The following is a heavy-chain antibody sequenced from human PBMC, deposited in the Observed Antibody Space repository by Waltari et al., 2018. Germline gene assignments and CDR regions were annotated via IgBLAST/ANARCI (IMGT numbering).Heavy chain of an antibody. CDR3: ARDDQVVVPAAIRSPPGDY. Sequence: QVQLVQSGAEVKKPGASVKVSCKASGYTFTGYYMHWVRQAPGQGLEWMGWINPNSGGTNYAQKFQGRVTMTRDTSISTAYMELSRLRSDDTAVYYCARDDQVVVPAAIRSPPGDYWGQGTLVTVSS. J-gene: IGHJ4*02. D-gene: IGHD2-2*02. CDR1: GYTFTGYY. V-gene: IGHV1-2*02. CDR2: INPNSGGT.